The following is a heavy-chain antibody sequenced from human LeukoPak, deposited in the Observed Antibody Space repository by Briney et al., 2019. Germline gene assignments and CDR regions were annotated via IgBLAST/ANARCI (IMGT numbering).Heavy chain of an antibody. Sequence: GGSLRLSCAASGFTFSNFGTHWARQAPGKGLEWVAVVSYDGSNKYYADSVKGRFSISRDNSKNTVYLQMNSLRAEDTAVYYCAKGSPRFYDILDYWGQGTLITVSS. V-gene: IGHV3-30*18. CDR3: AKGSPRFYDILDY. CDR2: VSYDGSNK. D-gene: IGHD3-9*01. J-gene: IGHJ4*02. CDR1: GFTFSNFG.